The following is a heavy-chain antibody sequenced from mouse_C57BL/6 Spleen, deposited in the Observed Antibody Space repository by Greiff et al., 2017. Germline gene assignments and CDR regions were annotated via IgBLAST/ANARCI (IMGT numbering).Heavy chain of an antibody. CDR1: GYTFTDYE. V-gene: IGHV1-15*01. J-gene: IGHJ3*01. CDR3: TRSENGDVRFAY. D-gene: IGHD4-1*01. Sequence: QVQLKQSGAELVRPGASVTLSCKASGYTFTDYEMHWVKQTPVHGLEWIGAIDPETGGTAYNQKFKGKAILTADKSSSTAYMELRSLTSEDSAVYYCTRSENGDVRFAYWGQGTLVTVSA. CDR2: IDPETGGT.